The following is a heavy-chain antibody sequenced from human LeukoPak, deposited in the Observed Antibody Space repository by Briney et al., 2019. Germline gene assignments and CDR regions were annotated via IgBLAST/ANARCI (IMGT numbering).Heavy chain of an antibody. D-gene: IGHD4-17*01. CDR1: GGSIGSGSNY. J-gene: IGHJ6*03. V-gene: IGHV4-31*03. CDR3: ARKNDYGDSYYMDV. CDR2: IHNTGRT. Sequence: SQTLSLTCTVSGGSIGSGSNYWGWIRQQPGKGLEWTGYIHNTGRTDYNPSLKSRVIISVDTSKNRFSLRLSSVTAADTALYYCARKNDYGDSYYMDVWGKGTTVTVSS.